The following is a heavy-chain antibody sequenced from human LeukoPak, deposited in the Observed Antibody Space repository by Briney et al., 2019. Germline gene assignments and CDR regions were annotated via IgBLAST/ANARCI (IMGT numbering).Heavy chain of an antibody. Sequence: GSLRLSCAASGFTVSSNYMSWVRQPPGKGLEWIGEINHSGSTNYNPSLKSRVTISVDTSKNQFSLKLSSVTAADTAVYYCARGVPPRYCSGGSCYDYYGMDVWGQGTTVTVSS. J-gene: IGHJ6*02. CDR3: ARGVPPRYCSGGSCYDYYGMDV. V-gene: IGHV4-34*01. CDR2: INHSGST. CDR1: GFTVSSNY. D-gene: IGHD2-15*01.